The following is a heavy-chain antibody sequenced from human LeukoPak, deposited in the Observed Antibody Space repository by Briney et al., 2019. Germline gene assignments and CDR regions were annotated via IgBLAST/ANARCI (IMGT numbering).Heavy chain of an antibody. J-gene: IGHJ4*02. V-gene: IGHV3-15*01. CDR2: IKSESVGGAI. Sequence: GSLRLSCVVSGLTFSNAWMTWVRQAPGKGLEWVGRIKSESVGGAIDYAAPVKGRFTISRDDSRNTVYLQMNSLKTEDTAFYYCTTTYHYDSTGYSSDYWGQGTLVTASS. D-gene: IGHD3-22*01. CDR3: TTTYHYDSTGYSSDY. CDR1: GLTFSNAW.